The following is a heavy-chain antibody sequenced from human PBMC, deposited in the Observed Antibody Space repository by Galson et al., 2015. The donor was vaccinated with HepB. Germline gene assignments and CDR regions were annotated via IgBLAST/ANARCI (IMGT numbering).Heavy chain of an antibody. Sequence: SLRLSCAASGFTVSNEHMSWVRQAPGKGLEWVSVIYSGGSTYYGASVKDRFTISRDKSKNTLYLHMNSLKAEDTAVYYCVRDVGGNPVGIDYWGQGTLVTVSS. V-gene: IGHV3-53*01. CDR2: IYSGGST. D-gene: IGHD4-23*01. J-gene: IGHJ4*02. CDR1: GFTVSNEH. CDR3: VRDVGGNPVGIDY.